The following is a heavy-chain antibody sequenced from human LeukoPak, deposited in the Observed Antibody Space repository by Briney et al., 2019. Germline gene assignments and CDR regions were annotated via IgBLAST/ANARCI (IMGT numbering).Heavy chain of an antibody. D-gene: IGHD3-10*01. Sequence: GGSLRLSCAASGFTFSSYGMHWVRQAPGKGLEWVAFIRYDGGKRYFGESVKGRFTIARDNSENTVSLQMNSLKTEDTAVYYCAKGLRWFGDFYFNFFDYWGQGILVTVSS. CDR2: IRYDGGKR. CDR1: GFTFSSYG. V-gene: IGHV3-30*02. CDR3: AKGLRWFGDFYFNFFDY. J-gene: IGHJ4*02.